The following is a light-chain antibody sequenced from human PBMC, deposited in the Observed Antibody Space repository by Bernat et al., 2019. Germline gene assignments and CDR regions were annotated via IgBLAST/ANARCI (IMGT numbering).Light chain of an antibody. Sequence: SYVLTQPPSVSVAPGRTARITCGGTNIGTKSVHWYEQKPGQAPVLVIYSDSGRPSGIPERFSASNSGNTAILTISSVEAGDEADYYCQVWDTTTEQYVFGTGTKVTVL. CDR2: SDS. V-gene: IGLV3-21*04. CDR3: QVWDTTTEQYV. CDR1: NIGTKS. J-gene: IGLJ1*01.